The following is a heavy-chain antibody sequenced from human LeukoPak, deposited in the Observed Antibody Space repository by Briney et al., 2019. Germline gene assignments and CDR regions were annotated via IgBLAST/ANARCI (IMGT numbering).Heavy chain of an antibody. D-gene: IGHD1-26*01. V-gene: IGHV3-48*01. CDR3: ARRLPSRGSYSVRAFDI. CDR1: GFTFSSYS. J-gene: IGHJ3*02. CDR2: ISSSSSTI. Sequence: GGSLRLSCAASGFTFSSYSMNWVRQAPGKGLEWVSYISSSSSTIYYADSVKGRFTISRDNAKNSLYLQMNSLRAEDTAVYYCARRLPSRGSYSVRAFDIWGQGTMVTVSS.